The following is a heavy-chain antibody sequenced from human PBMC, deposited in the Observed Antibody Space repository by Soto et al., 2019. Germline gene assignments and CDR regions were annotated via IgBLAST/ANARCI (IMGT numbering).Heavy chain of an antibody. CDR1: GGSISSGGYY. V-gene: IGHV4-31*03. Sequence: SETLSLTCTVSGGSISSGGYYWSWIRQHPGKGLAWIGYIYYSVSTYYNPSLKSRVTISVDTSKNQFSLKLSSVTAADTAVYYCARDRGSGSYLAFDTWGQGTMVTVSS. D-gene: IGHD3-10*01. CDR3: ARDRGSGSYLAFDT. CDR2: IYYSVST. J-gene: IGHJ3*02.